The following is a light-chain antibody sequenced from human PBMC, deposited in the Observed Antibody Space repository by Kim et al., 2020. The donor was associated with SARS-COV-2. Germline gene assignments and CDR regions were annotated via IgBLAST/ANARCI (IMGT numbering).Light chain of an antibody. J-gene: IGLJ2*01. Sequence: QSALTKPASVSGSLGQSITFSCTGTRDDIGDFDFVSWYQQHPGNAPKLLLYNVSQRPSGVSDRFSGSKSGNTASLTISGLQTADEADYYCSSYSATSTLVLFGGGTQLTVL. V-gene: IGLV2-14*03. CDR3: SSYSATSTLVL. CDR2: NVS. CDR1: RDDIGDFDF.